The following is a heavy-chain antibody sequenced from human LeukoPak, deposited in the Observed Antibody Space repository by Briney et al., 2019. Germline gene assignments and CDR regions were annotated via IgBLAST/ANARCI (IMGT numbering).Heavy chain of an antibody. CDR3: ARDRSPRRGYSYGLPGY. V-gene: IGHV1-2*02. CDR2: INPNSGGT. J-gene: IGHJ4*02. Sequence: ASVKVSCKASGYTFTGYYMHWVRQAPGQGLEWMGWINPNSGGTNYAQKFQGRVTMTRDTSISTAYMELSRLRSDDTAVYYCARDRSPRRGYSYGLPGYWGQGTLVTVSS. CDR1: GYTFTGYY. D-gene: IGHD5-18*01.